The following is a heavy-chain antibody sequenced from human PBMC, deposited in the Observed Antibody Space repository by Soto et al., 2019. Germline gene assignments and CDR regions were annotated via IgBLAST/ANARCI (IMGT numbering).Heavy chain of an antibody. Sequence: EVQLLESGGGLVQPGGSLRLSCAASGFTFSSYAMSWVRQAPGKGLEWVSAISGSGGSTYYADSVKGRFTISRDNSKNTLYLQMNSLRAEDTAVYYCAKDRGLWFGDGVGFDYWGQGTLVTVSS. J-gene: IGHJ4*02. D-gene: IGHD3-10*01. V-gene: IGHV3-23*01. CDR1: GFTFSSYA. CDR2: ISGSGGST. CDR3: AKDRGLWFGDGVGFDY.